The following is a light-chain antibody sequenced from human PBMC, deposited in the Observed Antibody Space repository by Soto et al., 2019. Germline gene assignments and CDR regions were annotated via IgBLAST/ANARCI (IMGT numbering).Light chain of an antibody. CDR3: QQYGSAPPVT. V-gene: IGKV3-20*01. J-gene: IGKJ5*01. Sequence: EIVWTQSAGTLSLSPGRRDTLSCRASQSVSSSYLAWYQQKPGQAPRLLIYGASSRATGIPDRFRGSGSGKDFILTISRLEPEDFDVYYCQQYGSAPPVTVGQGTLLEIK. CDR1: QSVSSSY. CDR2: GAS.